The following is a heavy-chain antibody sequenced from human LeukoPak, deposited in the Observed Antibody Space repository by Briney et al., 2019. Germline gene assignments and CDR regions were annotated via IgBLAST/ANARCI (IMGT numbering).Heavy chain of an antibody. CDR2: INPNSGGT. J-gene: IGHJ4*02. D-gene: IGHD5-12*01. V-gene: IGHV1-2*02. CDR3: AGLSGYDPYYFDY. Sequence: GASVNDSCKASGYSFTGYYMHWVRQAPAQGLEWMGCINPNSGGTDYAQKFQGRVTMTRDTSISTAYMELSRLTSDDTAVYFCAGLSGYDPYYFDYWGQGTLVAVSS. CDR1: GYSFTGYY.